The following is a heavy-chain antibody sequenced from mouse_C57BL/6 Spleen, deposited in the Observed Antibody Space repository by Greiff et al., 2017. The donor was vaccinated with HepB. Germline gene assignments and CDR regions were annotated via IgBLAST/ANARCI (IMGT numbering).Heavy chain of an antibody. CDR1: GYAFSSSW. Sequence: VQLQQSGPELVKPGASVKISCKASGYAFSSSWMNWVKQRPGKGLEWIGRIYPGDGDTNYNGKFKGKATLTADKSSSTAYMQLSSLTSEDSAVYFCASSSYYYGSSFYAMDYWGQGTSVTVSS. J-gene: IGHJ4*01. V-gene: IGHV1-82*01. CDR3: ASSSYYYGSSFYAMDY. D-gene: IGHD1-1*01. CDR2: IYPGDGDT.